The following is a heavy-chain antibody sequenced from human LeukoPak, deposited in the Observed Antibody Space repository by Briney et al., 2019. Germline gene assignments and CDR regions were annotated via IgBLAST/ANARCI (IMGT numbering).Heavy chain of an antibody. D-gene: IGHD2-15*01. V-gene: IGHV3-53*01. CDR2: IYSEGNT. J-gene: IGHJ4*02. CDR3: ARDLSRPLVVVAATRDY. Sequence: GGSLRLSCAASGFTVSSTYMSWVRQAPGKGLEWVSVIYSEGNTNYADSVKGRFTISRDSSKNTVYLQMNFLRAEDTAVYYCARDLSRPLVVVAATRDYWGQGTLVTVSS. CDR1: GFTVSSTY.